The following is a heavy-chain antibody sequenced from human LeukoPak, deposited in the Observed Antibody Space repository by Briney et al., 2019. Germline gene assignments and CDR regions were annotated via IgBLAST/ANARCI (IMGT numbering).Heavy chain of an antibody. CDR1: GFTFSSYW. Sequence: GGSLRLSCAASGFTFSSYWTSWVRQAPGKGLEWVANINQDGSEKYYVDSVKGRFTISRDNAKNSLYLQMNSLRAEDTAVYYCARDLDYWGQGTLVTVSS. J-gene: IGHJ4*02. CDR2: INQDGSEK. V-gene: IGHV3-7*01. CDR3: ARDLDY.